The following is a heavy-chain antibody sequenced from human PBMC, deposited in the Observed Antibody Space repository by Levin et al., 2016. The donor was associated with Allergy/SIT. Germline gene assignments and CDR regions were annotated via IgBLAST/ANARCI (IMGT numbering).Heavy chain of an antibody. CDR2: IYWDDDK. J-gene: IGHJ4*02. V-gene: IGHV2-5*02. Sequence: WIRQPPGKALEWLALIYWDDDKRYSPSLKSKLTITKDTSKNQVVLTMTNMDPVDTATYYCAHGVATNDYFDYWGQGTLVTVSS. D-gene: IGHD5-12*01. CDR3: AHGVATNDYFDY.